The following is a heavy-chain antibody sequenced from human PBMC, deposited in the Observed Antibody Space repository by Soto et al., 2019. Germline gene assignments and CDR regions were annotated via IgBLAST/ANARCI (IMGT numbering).Heavy chain of an antibody. CDR2: ISSSSSYI. CDR1: GFTFSSYS. V-gene: IGHV3-21*01. CDR3: ARVTGSGWYAFDI. J-gene: IGHJ3*02. D-gene: IGHD6-19*01. Sequence: GGSLRLSCAASGFTFSSYSMNWVRQAPGKGLEWVSSISSSSSYIYYADSVKGRFTISRDNAKNSLYLQMNSLRAEDTAVYYCARVTGSGWYAFDIWGQGTMVPVSS.